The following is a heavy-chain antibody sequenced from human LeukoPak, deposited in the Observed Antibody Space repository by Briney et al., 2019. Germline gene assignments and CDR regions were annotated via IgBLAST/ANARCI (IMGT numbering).Heavy chain of an antibody. D-gene: IGHD2-2*01. V-gene: IGHV4-59*01. Sequence: SETLSLTCTVSGGSISSYYWSWIRQPPGKGLEWIGYIYYSGGTNYNPSLKSRVTISVDTSKNQFSLKLSSVTAADTAVYYCARDSREDEEFQVVPAADDAFDIWGQGTMVTVSS. J-gene: IGHJ3*02. CDR3: ARDSREDEEFQVVPAADDAFDI. CDR1: GGSISSYY. CDR2: IYYSGGT.